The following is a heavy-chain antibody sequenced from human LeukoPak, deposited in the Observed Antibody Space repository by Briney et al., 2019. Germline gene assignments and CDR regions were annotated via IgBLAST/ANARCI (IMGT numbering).Heavy chain of an antibody. CDR3: AKAPTTKVTMIVVVITKTEYYFDY. V-gene: IGHV3-23*01. Sequence: PGGSLRLSCAASGFTFSSYAMSWVRQAPGKGLEWVSAISSSGGSTYYADSVKGRFTISRDNSKNTLYLQMNSLRAEDTAVYYCAKAPTTKVTMIVVVITKTEYYFDYWGQGTLVTVSS. J-gene: IGHJ4*02. D-gene: IGHD3-22*01. CDR2: ISSSGGST. CDR1: GFTFSSYA.